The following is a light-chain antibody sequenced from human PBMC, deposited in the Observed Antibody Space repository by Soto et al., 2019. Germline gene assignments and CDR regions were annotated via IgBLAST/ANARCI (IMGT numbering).Light chain of an antibody. CDR2: GAS. V-gene: IGKV1-12*01. J-gene: IGKJ4*01. CDR1: RGVGVW. Sequence: DIQMTQSPSSVSASVGDTVTISCRASRGVGVWLGWYQQKPGKAPHLLIYGASGLQVGVPSRFSGSVSGADFTLTISNLQPEDFATDYCQQAYSHPLTFGGGTKVDI. CDR3: QQAYSHPLT.